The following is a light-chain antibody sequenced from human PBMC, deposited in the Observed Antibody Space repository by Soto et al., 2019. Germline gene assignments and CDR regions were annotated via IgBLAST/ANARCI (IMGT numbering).Light chain of an antibody. CDR3: QQRNNWPIT. CDR1: QTVGSY. CDR2: DTS. V-gene: IGKV3-11*01. Sequence: VMTQSPATLSLSPGERATLSCRASQTVGSYLAWFRQTPGQAPRLLIYDTSIRATGIPARFSGSGSGTDFTLTISSLEAEDFVLYYCQQRNNWPITFGQGTRPEIK. J-gene: IGKJ5*01.